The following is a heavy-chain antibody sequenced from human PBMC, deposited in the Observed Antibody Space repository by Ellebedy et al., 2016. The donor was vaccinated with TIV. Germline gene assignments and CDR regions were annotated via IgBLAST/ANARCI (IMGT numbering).Heavy chain of an antibody. CDR2: IYYSGNT. J-gene: IGHJ5*02. CDR1: GGSISRSIYY. CDR3: ARGTMLVVETWLDP. D-gene: IGHD3-22*01. V-gene: IGHV4-39*01. Sequence: SETLSLTCTVSGGSISRSIYYWGWIRQPPGKGLEWIGSIYYSGNTYYNPSLESRVTISVDTSKNQFSLMLSSVTAADTAVYFCARGTMLVVETWLDPWGQGTLVTVSS.